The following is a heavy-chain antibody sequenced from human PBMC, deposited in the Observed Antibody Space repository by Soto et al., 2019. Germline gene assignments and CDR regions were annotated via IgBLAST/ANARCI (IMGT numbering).Heavy chain of an antibody. CDR3: ARDVVNFPGYCSGGSCCPGGFDP. J-gene: IGHJ5*02. CDR1: GGSLSGYY. CDR2: INHSGST. Sequence: KPSETLSLTCAVYGGSLSGYYWSWIRQPPGKGLEWIGEINHSGSTNYNPSLKSRVTISVGTSKNQFSLKLSSVTAADTAVYYCARDVVNFPGYCSGGSCCPGGFDPWGQGTLVTVSS. D-gene: IGHD2-15*01. V-gene: IGHV4-34*01.